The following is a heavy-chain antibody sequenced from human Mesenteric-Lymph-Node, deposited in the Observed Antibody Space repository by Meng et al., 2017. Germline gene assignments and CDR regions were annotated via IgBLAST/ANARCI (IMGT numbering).Heavy chain of an antibody. CDR2: INGDGSVK. D-gene: IGHD3-3*02. CDR3: ARDPHFSAFDI. Sequence: GESLKISCAASGFTFSSSWMAWVRQTPGKGLEWVANINGDGSVKGYVDSVKGRFTVSRDNAENSAYLHMTSLRIEDAAIYYCARDPHFSAFDIWGQGTMVTVSS. CDR1: GFTFSSSW. V-gene: IGHV3-7*01. J-gene: IGHJ3*02.